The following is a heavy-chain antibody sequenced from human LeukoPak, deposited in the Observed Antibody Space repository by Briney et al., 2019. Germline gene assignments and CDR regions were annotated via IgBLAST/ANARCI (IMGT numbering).Heavy chain of an antibody. D-gene: IGHD6-13*01. J-gene: IGHJ4*02. V-gene: IGHV3-15*01. Sequence: PGGSLRLSCAASGFTFSSYGMHWVRQAPGKGLEWVGRIKRKSNGGTTDYGAPVQGRFTISRDDSKNTLYLQMNGLKIEDTAVYFCTGSRWATNDFWGQGTLVAVSS. CDR1: GFTFSSYG. CDR3: TGSRWATNDF. CDR2: IKRKSNGGTT.